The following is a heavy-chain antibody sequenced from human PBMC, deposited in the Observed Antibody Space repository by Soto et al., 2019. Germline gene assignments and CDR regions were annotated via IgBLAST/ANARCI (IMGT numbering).Heavy chain of an antibody. CDR2: IKHDGSEK. V-gene: IGHV3-7*03. Sequence: GGSLRLSCAASGFTFSSYWMSWVRQAPGKGLEWVANIKHDGSEKYYVDSVKGRFTISRDNAKNSLYLQMNSLRAEDKAVYYCARDNREAKGIEDAFDIWGQGTMVTVSS. D-gene: IGHD1-20*01. CDR1: GFTFSSYW. J-gene: IGHJ3*02. CDR3: ARDNREAKGIEDAFDI.